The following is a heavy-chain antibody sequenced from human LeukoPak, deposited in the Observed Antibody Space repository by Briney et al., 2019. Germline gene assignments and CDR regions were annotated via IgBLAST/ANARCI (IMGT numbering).Heavy chain of an antibody. CDR3: TSGGGTADY. J-gene: IGHJ4*02. Sequence: GGSLRLSCAASGFTFTNAWMNWVSWVRQAPGKGPEWLGHIKIKTDDGTPDYAAPVKGRFSISRDDSENTVYLQMNSLKSEDTAVYYCTSGGGTADYWGQGTLVSVSS. CDR2: IKIKTDDGTP. D-gene: IGHD1-1*01. V-gene: IGHV3-15*01. CDR1: GFTFTNAW.